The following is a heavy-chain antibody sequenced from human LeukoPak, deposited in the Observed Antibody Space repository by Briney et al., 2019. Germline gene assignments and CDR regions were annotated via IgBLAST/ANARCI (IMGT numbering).Heavy chain of an antibody. CDR2: ISFDGSNK. Sequence: SGGSLRLSCAASGLTFLNYDMHWVRQAPGKGLEWVAVISFDGSNKYYADSVKGRFAISRDNSKNTLYLQMNSLRTEETALYYCVWGSGWYTEDYWGQGTLVTVSS. J-gene: IGHJ4*02. CDR3: VWGSGWYTEDY. V-gene: IGHV3-30*03. D-gene: IGHD6-19*01. CDR1: GLTFLNYD.